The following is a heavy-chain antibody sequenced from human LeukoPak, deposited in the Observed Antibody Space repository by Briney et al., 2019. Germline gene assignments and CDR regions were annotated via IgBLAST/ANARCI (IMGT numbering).Heavy chain of an antibody. CDR3: AREKTLLWFGDHTVLAFDI. CDR1: GFTFSSYW. CDR2: IKQDGSEK. Sequence: GGSLRLSCAASGFTFSSYWMSWGRQAPGKGLEWVANIKQDGSEKYYVDSVKGRFTISRDNAKNSLYLQMNSLRAEDTAVYYCAREKTLLWFGDHTVLAFDIWGQGTMVTVSS. V-gene: IGHV3-7*01. J-gene: IGHJ3*02. D-gene: IGHD3-10*01.